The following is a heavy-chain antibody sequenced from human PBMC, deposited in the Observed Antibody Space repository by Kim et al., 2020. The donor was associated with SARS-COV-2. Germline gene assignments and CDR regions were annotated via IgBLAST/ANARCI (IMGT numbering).Heavy chain of an antibody. D-gene: IGHD3-10*01. J-gene: IGHJ4*01. CDR3: ARQAPRLLWFGALCDF. CDR2: FSYSGTT. CDR1: GASIKNSDSY. V-gene: IGHV4-39*01. Sequence: SETLSITCSVSGASIKNSDSYWGWIRQSPGKGLEWIGSFSYSGTTYYNPSLKSRVTISVDTSNNHLSLTMRSATAADTALYYCARQAPRLLWFGALCDF.